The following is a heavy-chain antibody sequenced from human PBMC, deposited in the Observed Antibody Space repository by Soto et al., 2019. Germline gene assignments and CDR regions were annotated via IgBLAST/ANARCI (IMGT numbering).Heavy chain of an antibody. CDR2: IHYNGNT. D-gene: IGHD5-18*01. J-gene: IGHJ4*02. V-gene: IGHV4-59*01. CDR3: AREGNLGRWIQPLDF. CDR1: GDSISAYS. Sequence: PSETLSLTCTVSGDSISAYSWSWVRQPPGKGLEWIGNIHYNGNTKYNPSLKSRVTMSVDTSKNQFSLKLISVTAADTAKYFCAREGNLGRWIQPLDFWGQGTLVNVSS.